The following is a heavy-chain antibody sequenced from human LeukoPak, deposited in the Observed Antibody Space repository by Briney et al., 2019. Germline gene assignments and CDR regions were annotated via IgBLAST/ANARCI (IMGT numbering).Heavy chain of an antibody. D-gene: IGHD3-3*01. Sequence: GASVKVSCKASGYTFTSYDINWVRQATGQGLEWMGWMNPNSGNTGYAQKFQGRVTMTRNTSISTAYMELSSLRSEDTAVYYCARVTALYYDFWSGYPFGMDVWGQGTTVTVSS. J-gene: IGHJ6*02. CDR2: MNPNSGNT. CDR3: ARVTALYYDFWSGYPFGMDV. CDR1: GYTFTSYD. V-gene: IGHV1-8*01.